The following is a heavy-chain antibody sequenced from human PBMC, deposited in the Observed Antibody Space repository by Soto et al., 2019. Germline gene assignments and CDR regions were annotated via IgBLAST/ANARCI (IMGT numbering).Heavy chain of an antibody. CDR3: ARGGNCIVSSCPLGSHYGMDV. V-gene: IGHV4-34*01. CDR2: IGHSGSA. Sequence: QVQLQQWGAGLLKPSETLSLTCAVYGGSFSGYYWTWIRQPPGKGLECVGEIGHSGSATYSPSLKSRVTISVDTSNNQFSLRLSSVTAADTAVYYCARGGNCIVSSCPLGSHYGMDVWGQGTTVTVSS. D-gene: IGHD2-15*01. CDR1: GGSFSGYY. J-gene: IGHJ6*02.